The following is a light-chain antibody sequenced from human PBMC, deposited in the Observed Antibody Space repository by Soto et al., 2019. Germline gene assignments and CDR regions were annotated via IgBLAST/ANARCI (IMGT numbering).Light chain of an antibody. CDR1: QSVSSN. J-gene: IGKJ2*01. Sequence: EIVMTQSPATLSVSPGERATLSCRASQSVSSNLAWYQQKPGQAPRLLIYGASTRATGIPARFSGSGSGTEFTLTSSSLQSEYFAVYYCQQYNKWPPYTFGQGTKLEIK. CDR3: QQYNKWPPYT. V-gene: IGKV3-15*01. CDR2: GAS.